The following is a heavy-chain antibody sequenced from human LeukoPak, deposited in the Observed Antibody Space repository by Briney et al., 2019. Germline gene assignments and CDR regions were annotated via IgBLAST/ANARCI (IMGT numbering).Heavy chain of an antibody. D-gene: IGHD6-19*01. CDR1: GFDITNNY. Sequence: PGGSLRLSCAASGFDITNNYMSWVRQAPGKGLEWVSVIYSGDKTYYADSVKGRFTISRDNSKNTLYLQMNSLRAEDTAVYYCARGDSSGYYYFDYWGQGTLVTVSS. CDR3: ARGDSSGYYYFDY. J-gene: IGHJ4*02. V-gene: IGHV3-53*01. CDR2: IYSGDKT.